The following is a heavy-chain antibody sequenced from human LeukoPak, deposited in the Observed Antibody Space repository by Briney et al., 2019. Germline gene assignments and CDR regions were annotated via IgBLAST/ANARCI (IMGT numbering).Heavy chain of an antibody. Sequence: HPGGSLRLSCAASGFTFSDYYMSWVRQAPGKGLEWVSVIYSGGSTYYADSVKGRFTISRDNSKNTLYLQMNSLRAEDTAVNYCARDNRGLEWELLLDYYYGMDVWGQGTTVTVSS. J-gene: IGHJ6*02. D-gene: IGHD1-26*01. CDR3: ARDNRGLEWELLLDYYYGMDV. V-gene: IGHV3-53*01. CDR1: GFTFSDYY. CDR2: IYSGGST.